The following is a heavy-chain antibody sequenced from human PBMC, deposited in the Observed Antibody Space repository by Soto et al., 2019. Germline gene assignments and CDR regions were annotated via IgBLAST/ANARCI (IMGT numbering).Heavy chain of an antibody. J-gene: IGHJ5*02. CDR2: IYYSGST. V-gene: IGHV4-31*03. Sequence: PSETLSLTCTVSGDSISSGGYYWSWIRQPPGKGLEWIGYIYYSGSTYYNPSLKSRVIISVDTSKNQFSLKLSSVTAADTAVYYCARAYYDTSGYSLDPWGQGTLVTVSS. CDR3: ARAYYDTSGYSLDP. D-gene: IGHD3-22*01. CDR1: GDSISSGGYY.